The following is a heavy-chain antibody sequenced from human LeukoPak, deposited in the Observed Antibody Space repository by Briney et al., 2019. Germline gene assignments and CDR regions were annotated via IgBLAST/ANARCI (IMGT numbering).Heavy chain of an antibody. V-gene: IGHV4-59*01. CDR2: IYYSGST. CDR3: ARVGDNYDRSGYYFDY. CDR1: GGSISSYY. D-gene: IGHD3-22*01. J-gene: IGHJ4*02. Sequence: PSETLSLTCIVSGGSISSYYWTWMRQPRGKGLEWIGYIYYSGSTNYNPSLKSRVTISVDTSKNQFSLNLSSVTAADTAVYYCARVGDNYDRSGYYFDYWGQGTLVTVSS.